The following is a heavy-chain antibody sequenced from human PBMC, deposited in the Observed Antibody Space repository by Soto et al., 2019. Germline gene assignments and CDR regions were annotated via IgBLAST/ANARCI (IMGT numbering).Heavy chain of an antibody. CDR2: IVVGSGNT. CDR1: GFTFTSSA. D-gene: IGHD2-15*01. Sequence: QMQLVQSGPEVKKPGTSVKVSCKASGFTFTSSAVQWVRQARGQRLEWIGWIVVGSGNTNYAQKFQERVTITRDMSTSTAYMELSSLRSEDTAVYYCAADRGYCSGGSCYYGMDVWGQGTTVTVSS. J-gene: IGHJ6*02. V-gene: IGHV1-58*01. CDR3: AADRGYCSGGSCYYGMDV.